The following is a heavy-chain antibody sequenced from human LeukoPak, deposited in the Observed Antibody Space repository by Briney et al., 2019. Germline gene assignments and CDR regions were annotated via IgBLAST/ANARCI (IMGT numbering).Heavy chain of an antibody. D-gene: IGHD2-2*01. CDR3: ARDRGLDLVPED. V-gene: IGHV1-69*01. J-gene: IGHJ4*02. CDR2: IIPIFGTA. Sequence: SVKVSCKASGGTFSSYAISWVRQAPGQGLEWVGGIIPIFGTANYAQKFQGRVTITADESTSTAYMELSSLRSEDTAVYYCARDRGLDLVPEDWGQGTLVTVSS. CDR1: GGTFSSYA.